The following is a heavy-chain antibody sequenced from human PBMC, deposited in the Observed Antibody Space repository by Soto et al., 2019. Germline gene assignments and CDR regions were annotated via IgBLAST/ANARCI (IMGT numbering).Heavy chain of an antibody. D-gene: IGHD3-22*01. Sequence: GGSLRLSCAASGLTFSSYWMSWVRQAPGKGLEWVANIKQDGSQKYYVDSVKGRFTISRDNAKNSLYLQMNSLRVEDTAVYYCASAYYYDSSGYSPGGYWGQGTLVTVS. CDR2: IKQDGSQK. CDR3: ASAYYYDSSGYSPGGY. CDR1: GLTFSSYW. V-gene: IGHV3-7*01. J-gene: IGHJ4*02.